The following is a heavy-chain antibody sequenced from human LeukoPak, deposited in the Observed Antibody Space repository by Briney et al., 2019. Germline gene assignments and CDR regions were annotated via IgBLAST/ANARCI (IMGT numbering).Heavy chain of an antibody. CDR3: AKSRNAYYFAMDV. CDR1: GFTFDSYA. J-gene: IGHJ6*02. V-gene: IGHV3-23*01. CDR2: ISITGADT. D-gene: IGHD1-1*01. Sequence: PGGSLRLSCAASGFTFDSYAMIWARQAPGKGLEWVSLISITGADTYYADSVEGRFTVSRDNSKNMIYLQMNSLRAEDTAVYYCAKSRNAYYFAMDVWGLGTTVTVSS.